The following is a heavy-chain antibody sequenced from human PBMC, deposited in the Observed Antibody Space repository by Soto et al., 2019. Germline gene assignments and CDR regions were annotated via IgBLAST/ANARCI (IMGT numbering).Heavy chain of an antibody. CDR2: ISGGDGSP. V-gene: IGHV3-23*01. Sequence: GGSLRLSCTASGFTFSSSAMTWVRQAPGKGLEWVSAISGGDGSPSYADSVKGRFTISRDNSKNTLYLHMNSLRADDTAAYYCAKWHTYNYDSLAFSGFDCWGQGTQVTVSS. J-gene: IGHJ4*02. CDR1: GFTFSSSA. D-gene: IGHD3-16*01. CDR3: AKWHTYNYDSLAFSGFDC.